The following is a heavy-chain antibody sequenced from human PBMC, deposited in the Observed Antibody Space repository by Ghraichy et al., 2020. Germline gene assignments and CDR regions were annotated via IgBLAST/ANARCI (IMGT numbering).Heavy chain of an antibody. CDR2: MSGRGTT. Sequence: GSLRLSCTVSGDSLRRSDYYWGWIRRPPGKGLEWIASMSGRGTTHVNPSLKSRVTTSVDTSKNQFSLRLNSVTAADTALYYCAKHAIAADVLHNWFAPWGQGILISVAS. D-gene: IGHD6-13*01. J-gene: IGHJ5*02. CDR3: AKHAIAADVLHNWFAP. CDR1: GDSLRRSDYY. V-gene: IGHV4-39*01.